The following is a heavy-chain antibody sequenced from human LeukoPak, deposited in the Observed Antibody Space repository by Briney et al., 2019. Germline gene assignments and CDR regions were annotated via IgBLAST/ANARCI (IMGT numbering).Heavy chain of an antibody. CDR3: AMPSWRFGELLDY. J-gene: IGHJ4*02. CDR1: GYTFTSYY. CDR2: INPSGGST. V-gene: IGHV1-46*01. D-gene: IGHD3-10*01. Sequence: ASVKVSCKASGYTFTSYYMHWVRQAPGQGLEWMGIINPSGGSTSYAQKFQGRVTMTRDMSTSTVYMELSSLRSEDTAVYYCAMPSWRFGELLDYWGQGTLVTVSS.